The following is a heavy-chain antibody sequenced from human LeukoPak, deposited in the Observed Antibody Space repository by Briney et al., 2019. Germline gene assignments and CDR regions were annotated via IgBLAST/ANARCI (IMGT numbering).Heavy chain of an antibody. D-gene: IGHD3-22*01. CDR3: AKDPPPHPRHYYDSSGFPSNWFDP. J-gene: IGHJ5*02. CDR1: GFTFDDYT. CDR2: ISWDGGST. V-gene: IGHV3-43*01. Sequence: GGSLRLSCAASGFTFDDYTMHWVRQAPGKGLEWVSLISWDGGSTYYADSVKGRFTISRDNSKNTLYLQMNSLRAEDTAVYYCAKDPPPHPRHYYDSSGFPSNWFDPWGQGTLVTVSS.